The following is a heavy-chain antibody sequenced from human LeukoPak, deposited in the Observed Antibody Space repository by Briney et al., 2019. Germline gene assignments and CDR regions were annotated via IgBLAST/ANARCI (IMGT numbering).Heavy chain of an antibody. CDR2: IKQNRRAK. Sequence: GGSLRLSCAASGFTFTCCWMSWVRQTPGGGLEWVVSIKQNRRAKIYADSVKGRFTISRDNAKKPLYLQLNSLRAEDTAVYYFARVPGVPRYFDSRGQGILVTVSS. CDR3: ARVPGVPRYFDS. CDR1: GFTFTCCW. D-gene: IGHD7-27*01. J-gene: IGHJ4*02. V-gene: IGHV3-7*01.